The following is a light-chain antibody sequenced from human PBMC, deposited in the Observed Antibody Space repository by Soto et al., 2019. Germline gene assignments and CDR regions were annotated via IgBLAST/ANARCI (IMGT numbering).Light chain of an antibody. Sequence: DIQMTQSPSTLATSVGNRVTITCRASQNINRWLAWHQQKPGKAPKVLIYDASSLESGVPSRFSGSGSGTEFTLTITSLQPDDFATYYCQQYDGNFGPGTKVDFK. J-gene: IGKJ3*01. CDR3: QQYDGN. CDR2: DAS. CDR1: QNINRW. V-gene: IGKV1-5*01.